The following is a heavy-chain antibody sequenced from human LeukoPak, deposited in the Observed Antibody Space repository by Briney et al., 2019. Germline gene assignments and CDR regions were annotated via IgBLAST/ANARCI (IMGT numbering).Heavy chain of an antibody. CDR2: IGSNTGHI. CDR1: GFTFSNYN. CDR3: ASGDFGHAYDF. V-gene: IGHV3-21*06. D-gene: IGHD3/OR15-3a*01. Sequence: PGGSLRLSCAASGFTFSNYNMNWVRQAPGTGLEWVSAIGSNTGHIYYADSVRGRFTISRDNAKNSLFLDMNSLRAEDTAMYYCASGDFGHAYDFWGQGTMVTVSS. J-gene: IGHJ3*01.